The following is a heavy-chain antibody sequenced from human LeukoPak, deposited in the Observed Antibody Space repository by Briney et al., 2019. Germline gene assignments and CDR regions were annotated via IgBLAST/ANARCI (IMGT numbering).Heavy chain of an antibody. CDR1: GYTFTKYW. CDR3: ARDIVGAATETFDY. J-gene: IGHJ4*02. D-gene: IGHD1-26*01. CDR2: INPSGGNT. V-gene: IGHV1-46*01. Sequence: GASVNVSCKASGYTFTKYWMHWVRQAPGQGLEWMGVINPSGGNTHYAQTFQGRVTMTRDTSARTVYMELSSLRSEDTAFYYCARDIVGAATETFDYWGQGTLVTVSS.